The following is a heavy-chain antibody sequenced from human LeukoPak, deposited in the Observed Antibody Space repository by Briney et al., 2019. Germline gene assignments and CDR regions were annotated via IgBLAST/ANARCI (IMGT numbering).Heavy chain of an antibody. J-gene: IGHJ6*03. CDR2: ISAYNGNT. CDR3: ARAPEDSSSSRWYYYYYYMDV. Sequence: ASVKVSCKASGYTFTSYGISWVRQAPGQGLEWMGWISAYNGNTNYAQKLQGRVTMTTDTSTSTAYMELRSLRSDDTAVYYCARAPEDSSSSRWYYYYYYMDVWGKGTTVTVSS. V-gene: IGHV1-18*01. CDR1: GYTFTSYG. D-gene: IGHD6-13*01.